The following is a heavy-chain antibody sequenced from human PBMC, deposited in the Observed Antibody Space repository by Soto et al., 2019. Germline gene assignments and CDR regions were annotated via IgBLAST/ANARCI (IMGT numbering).Heavy chain of an antibody. J-gene: IGHJ3*02. V-gene: IGHV3-33*01. D-gene: IGHD2-15*01. CDR1: GFTFSSYG. CDR3: AREGIGYCSGGSCPQHALFDI. Sequence: PGGSLRLSCAAAGFTFSSYGMHWVRQAPGKGLEWVAVIWYDGSNKYYADSVKGRFTISRDNSKNTLYLQMNSLRAEDTAVYYCAREGIGYCSGGSCPQHALFDICGQGTMVTV. CDR2: IWYDGSNK.